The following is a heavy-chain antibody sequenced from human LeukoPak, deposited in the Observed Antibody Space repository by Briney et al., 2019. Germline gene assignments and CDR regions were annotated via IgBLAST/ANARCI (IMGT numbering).Heavy chain of an antibody. CDR2: IYYSGST. Sequence: SETLSLTCTVSGGSISSYYWSWIRQPPGKGLEWIGYIYYSGSTNYNPSLKSRVTISVDTSKNQFSLKLSSVTAADTAVYYCARDRKFYSNYYFDYWGQGTLVTVSS. CDR1: GGSISSYY. D-gene: IGHD4-11*01. CDR3: ARDRKFYSNYYFDY. V-gene: IGHV4-59*12. J-gene: IGHJ4*02.